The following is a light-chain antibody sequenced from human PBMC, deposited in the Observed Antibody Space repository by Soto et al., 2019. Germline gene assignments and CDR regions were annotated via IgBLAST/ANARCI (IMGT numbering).Light chain of an antibody. CDR2: SNS. CDR3: QSYDSSLSAAV. Sequence: QSVLTQPPSVSGAPGQKVIISCTGSTPNIGAGYDVHWYQQLPGTAPKLLIYSNSNRPSGVPDRLSGSKSGTSASLAITGLQVEDEADYYCQSYDSSLSAAVFGGGTKLTVL. CDR1: TPNIGAGYD. J-gene: IGLJ3*02. V-gene: IGLV1-40*01.